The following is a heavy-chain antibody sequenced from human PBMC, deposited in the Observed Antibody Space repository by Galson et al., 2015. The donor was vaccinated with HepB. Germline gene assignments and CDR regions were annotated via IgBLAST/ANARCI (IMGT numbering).Heavy chain of an antibody. J-gene: IGHJ3*02. CDR2: IKSKTDGGTT. V-gene: IGHV3-15*01. Sequence: SLRLSCAASGFTFSNAWMSWVRQAPGKGLEWVGRIKSKTDGGTTDYAAPVKGRFTISRDDSKNTLYLQMNSLKTEDTAVYYCRADYSDAFDIWGQGTMVTVSS. CDR3: RADYSDAFDI. D-gene: IGHD2-21*01. CDR1: GFTFSNAW.